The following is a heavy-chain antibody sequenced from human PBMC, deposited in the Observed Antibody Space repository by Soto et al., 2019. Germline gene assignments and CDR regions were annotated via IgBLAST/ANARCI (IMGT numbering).Heavy chain of an antibody. Sequence: QVQLQESGPGLVKPSQTLSLTCTVSGGSISSGGYYWSWIRQHPGKGLEWIGYIYYSGSTYYNPSLQSRVTISVDTSKNQFSLKLSSVTAADTAVYYCARVQEYQLLWYFDLWGRGTLVTVSS. J-gene: IGHJ2*01. CDR2: IYYSGST. CDR3: ARVQEYQLLWYFDL. CDR1: GGSISSGGYY. V-gene: IGHV4-31*03. D-gene: IGHD2-2*01.